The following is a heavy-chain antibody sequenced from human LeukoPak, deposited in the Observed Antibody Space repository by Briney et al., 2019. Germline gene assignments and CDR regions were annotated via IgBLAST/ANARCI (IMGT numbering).Heavy chain of an antibody. Sequence: PGGSLRLSCVASGVAISSQAMSWVSQAAGKGLEWVSTIGSGGSTYYADTVKGRFTISRDNSKNTLSLQMNSLRAEDTAVYYCAKRGTAGSWNPEDYWGQGTLVTVSS. D-gene: IGHD1-1*01. CDR1: GVAISSQA. V-gene: IGHV3-23*01. CDR2: IGSGGST. CDR3: AKRGTAGSWNPEDY. J-gene: IGHJ4*02.